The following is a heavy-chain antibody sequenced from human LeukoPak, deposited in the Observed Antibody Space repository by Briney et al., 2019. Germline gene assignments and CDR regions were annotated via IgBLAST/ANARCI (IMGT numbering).Heavy chain of an antibody. Sequence: GGSLRLSCAVSGFTVTGKYMSWVRQAPGRGLEWVSVIFPNGNTNYAAPVKGRFTILRDNSKNTLYLQMNTLRAEDTAVYYCAPDDLTDGYKGYWGQGTLVTVSS. CDR1: GFTVTGKY. CDR3: APDDLTDGYKGY. V-gene: IGHV3-53*01. J-gene: IGHJ4*02. CDR2: IFPNGNT. D-gene: IGHD5-24*01.